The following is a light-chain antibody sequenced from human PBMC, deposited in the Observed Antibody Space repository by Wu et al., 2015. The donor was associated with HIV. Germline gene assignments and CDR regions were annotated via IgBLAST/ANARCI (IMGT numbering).Light chain of an antibody. J-gene: IGKJ5*01. CDR1: QSLSSN. CDR3: QQYKNWPPIT. V-gene: IGKV3-15*01. Sequence: EIVLTQSPATLSVSPGERATFSCRASQSLSSNLAWYQQKPGQAPRLLIYGASTRATGIPVRFSGSGSGTEFTLTISSMQSEDFAIYYCQQYKNWPPITFGQGTRLEIK. CDR2: GAS.